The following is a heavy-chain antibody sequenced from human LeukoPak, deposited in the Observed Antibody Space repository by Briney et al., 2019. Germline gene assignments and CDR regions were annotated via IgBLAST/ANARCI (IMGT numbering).Heavy chain of an antibody. CDR3: ARERCSGGNCYRGGFDP. D-gene: IGHD2-15*01. Sequence: GGSLRLSCAASGFTVSSNYMSWVRQAPGKGLEWVSVTYSGGSTYYADSVKGRFTTSRDSSKNTLYLQMDSLRAEDTAVYYCARERCSGGNCYRGGFDPWGQGTLVTVSS. CDR1: GFTVSSNY. V-gene: IGHV3-53*01. CDR2: TYSGGST. J-gene: IGHJ5*02.